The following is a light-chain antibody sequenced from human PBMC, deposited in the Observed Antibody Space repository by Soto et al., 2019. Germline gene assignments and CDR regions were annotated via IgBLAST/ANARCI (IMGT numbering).Light chain of an antibody. CDR1: SSDVGGYDY. CDR2: DVS. J-gene: IGLJ2*01. CDR3: SSYTSSSTLV. V-gene: IGLV2-14*01. Sequence: QSVLTQPASVSGSPGQSITISCTGTSSDVGGYDYVSWYQLHPGNAPNLMIYDVSDRPSGFSSRFCGSKSGNTASLTISGLPAEDEADYYCSSYTSSSTLVFGGGTKVTVL.